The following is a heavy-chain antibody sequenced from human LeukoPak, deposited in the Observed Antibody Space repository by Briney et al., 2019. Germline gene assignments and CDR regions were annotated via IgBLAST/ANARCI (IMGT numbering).Heavy chain of an antibody. J-gene: IGHJ3*02. CDR1: GYTFTIYY. D-gene: IGHD3-22*01. CDR2: INPSGGST. CDR3: AREIYDSSGYDGDAFDI. V-gene: IGHV1-46*01. Sequence: ASVKVSFKASGYTFTIYYMHWVRQAPGQGLEWMGIINPSGGSTSYAQKFQGRVTMTRDTSTSTVYMELSSLRSEDTAVYYCAREIYDSSGYDGDAFDIWGQGTMVTVSS.